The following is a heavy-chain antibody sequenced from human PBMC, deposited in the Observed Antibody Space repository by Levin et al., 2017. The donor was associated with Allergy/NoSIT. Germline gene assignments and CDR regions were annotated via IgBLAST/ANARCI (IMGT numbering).Heavy chain of an antibody. J-gene: IGHJ4*02. Sequence: GSLRLSCTVSGGSISSYYWSWIRQPPGKGLEWIGYIYYSGSTNYNPSLKSRVTISVDTSKNQFSLKLSSVTAADTAVYYCARGYNGYDLPDYWGQGTLVTVSS. D-gene: IGHD5-12*01. CDR1: GGSISSYY. CDR3: ARGYNGYDLPDY. CDR2: IYYSGST. V-gene: IGHV4-59*01.